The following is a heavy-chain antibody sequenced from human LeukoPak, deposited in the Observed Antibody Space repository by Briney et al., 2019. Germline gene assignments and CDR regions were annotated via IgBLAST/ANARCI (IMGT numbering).Heavy chain of an antibody. D-gene: IGHD5-12*01. Sequence: GGSLRLSCAASGFTFSSYAMSWVRQAPGKGLEWVSAISGSGGSTYYADSVKGRFTISRDNSKNTLYLQMNSLRAEDTAVYYCARDRSGYDKGEAFDIWGQGTMVTVSS. J-gene: IGHJ3*02. V-gene: IGHV3-23*01. CDR2: ISGSGGST. CDR3: ARDRSGYDKGEAFDI. CDR1: GFTFSSYA.